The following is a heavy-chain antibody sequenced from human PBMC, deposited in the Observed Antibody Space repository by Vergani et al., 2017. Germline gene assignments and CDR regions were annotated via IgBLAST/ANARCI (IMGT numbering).Heavy chain of an antibody. D-gene: IGHD3-9*01. CDR3: ARERVVAYDIVTGYYKDYYYYGMDV. V-gene: IGHV3-21*01. CDR2: ISSSSSYI. CDR1: GFTFSSYS. J-gene: IGHJ6*02. Sequence: EVQLVESGGGLVKPGGSLRLSCAASGFTFSSYSMNWVRQAPGKGLEWVSSISSSSSYIYYADSVKGRFTISRDNAKNSLYLQMNSLRAEDTAVYYCARERVVAYDIVTGYYKDYYYYGMDVWGQGTTVTVSS.